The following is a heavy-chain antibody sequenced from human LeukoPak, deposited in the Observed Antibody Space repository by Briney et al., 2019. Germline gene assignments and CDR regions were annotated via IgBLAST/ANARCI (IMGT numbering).Heavy chain of an antibody. D-gene: IGHD2-2*01. Sequence: GGSLRLSCAASGFIFSSYGMNWVRQAPGKGLDWVSSISSSSSYIYYADSVKGRFTISRDNVKNSLYLQMNSLRAEDTAANNCARDTVMTSPEYCRCINCYVERRRKGSYYLDVWGKGTTVTVSS. J-gene: IGHJ6*03. CDR3: ARDTVMTSPEYCRCINCYVERRRKGSYYLDV. CDR1: GFIFSSYG. V-gene: IGHV3-21*01. CDR2: ISSSSSYI.